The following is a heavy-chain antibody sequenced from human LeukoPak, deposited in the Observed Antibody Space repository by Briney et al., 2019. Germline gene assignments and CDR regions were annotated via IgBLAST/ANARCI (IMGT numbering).Heavy chain of an antibody. CDR1: GYTFTSYG. CDR3: ARGLGDYYGSGSYYNLDY. V-gene: IGHV1-18*01. D-gene: IGHD3-10*01. J-gene: IGHJ4*02. CDR2: ISAYNGHT. Sequence: ASVKVSCKASGYTFTSYGISWVRQAPGQGLEWMGWISAYNGHTNYAQKFQGRVTMTTETSTSTAYMEVRSLRSDDRAVYYCARGLGDYYGSGSYYNLDYWGQGTLVTVSS.